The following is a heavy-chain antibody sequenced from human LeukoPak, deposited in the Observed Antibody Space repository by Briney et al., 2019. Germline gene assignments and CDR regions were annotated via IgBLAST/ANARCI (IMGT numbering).Heavy chain of an antibody. V-gene: IGHV1-2*04. CDR3: ARVYSSSRNWFDP. J-gene: IGHJ5*02. Sequence: GASVKVSCKASGYTFTGYYMHWVRQAPGQGLEWMGWINPNSGGTNYAQKFQGWVTMTRDTSISTAYMELSRLRSDDTAVYYCARVYSSSRNWFDPWGQGTLVTVSS. CDR2: INPNSGGT. D-gene: IGHD6-6*01. CDR1: GYTFTGYY.